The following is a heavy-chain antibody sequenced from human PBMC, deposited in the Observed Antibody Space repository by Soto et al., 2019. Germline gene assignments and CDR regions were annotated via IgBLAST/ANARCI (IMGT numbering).Heavy chain of an antibody. V-gene: IGHV4-39*01. CDR3: ARLHCNSPNCVPLDP. J-gene: IGHJ5*02. CDR2: IYYSGSA. Sequence: QLQLQESGPGLVKPSETLSLTCSVSGGSISSVSYYWGWIRQSPGKGLEWIGSIYYSGSAYYSPSLKSRVTMSVDTSKNQLSLELRSVTAADTAVYYCARLHCNSPNCVPLDPWGQGTLVTVSS. D-gene: IGHD2-2*01. CDR1: GGSISSVSYY.